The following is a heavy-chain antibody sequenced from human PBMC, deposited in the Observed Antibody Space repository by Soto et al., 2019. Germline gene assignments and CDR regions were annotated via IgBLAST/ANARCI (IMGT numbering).Heavy chain of an antibody. D-gene: IGHD3-22*01. CDR2: IYWNDVK. CDR3: AHSSTMIVVVPDAFDI. V-gene: IGHV2-5*01. CDR1: GFSLSTSGVG. J-gene: IGHJ3*02. Sequence: QITLKESGPTLVKPTQTLTLTCTFSGFSLSTSGVGVGWIRQPPGKALEWLALIYWNDVKRYSPSLKSRLTITKDTSKNQVVLTMTNMDPVDTATYYCAHSSTMIVVVPDAFDIWGQGTMVTVSS.